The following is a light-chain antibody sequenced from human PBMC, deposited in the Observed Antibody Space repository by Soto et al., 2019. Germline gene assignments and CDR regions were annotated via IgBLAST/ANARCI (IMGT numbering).Light chain of an antibody. Sequence: QSVLTQPPSASGTPGQRVTISCSGSSSNIGSNSVYWYQQLPGTAPKLLIYRNNQRPSGVPDRFSGSKSGTSASLAISGLRYEDEAAYYCAAWDDSLRGVVFGGGTNLTVL. J-gene: IGLJ2*01. CDR2: RNN. V-gene: IGLV1-47*01. CDR3: AAWDDSLRGVV. CDR1: SSNIGSNS.